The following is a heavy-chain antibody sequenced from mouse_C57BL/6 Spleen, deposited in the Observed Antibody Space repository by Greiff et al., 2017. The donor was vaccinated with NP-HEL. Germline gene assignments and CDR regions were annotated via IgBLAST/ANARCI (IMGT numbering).Heavy chain of an antibody. CDR3: AREDYAMDY. Sequence: VQLQQPGAELVKPGASVKLSCKASGYTFTSYWMHWVKQRPGRGLEWIGRIDPNSGGTKYNEKFKSKATLTVDTPSSTAYMQRSSLTSEDSAVYYCAREDYAMDYWGQGTSVTVSS. CDR2: IDPNSGGT. CDR1: GYTFTSYW. J-gene: IGHJ4*01. V-gene: IGHV1-72*01.